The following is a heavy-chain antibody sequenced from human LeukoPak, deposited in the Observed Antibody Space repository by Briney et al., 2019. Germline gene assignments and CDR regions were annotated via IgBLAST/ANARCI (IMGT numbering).Heavy chain of an antibody. V-gene: IGHV1-69*13. CDR2: IIPIFGTA. CDR3: ARDTGYYDSSGYVFDY. Sequence: SVKVSCKASAGTFSSYAISWVRQAPGQGLEWMGGIIPIFGTANYAQKFQGRVTITADESTSTAYMELSSLRSEDTAVYYCARDTGYYDSSGYVFDYWGQGTLVTVSS. J-gene: IGHJ4*02. CDR1: AGTFSSYA. D-gene: IGHD3-22*01.